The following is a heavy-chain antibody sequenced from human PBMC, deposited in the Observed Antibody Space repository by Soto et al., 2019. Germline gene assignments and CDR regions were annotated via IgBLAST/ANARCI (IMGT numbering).Heavy chain of an antibody. CDR1: GGSLCDHY. D-gene: IGHD2-21*02. J-gene: IGHJ4*02. V-gene: IGHV4-34*01. CDR2: INHSGST. CDR3: AYCGGDCYTAFDY. Sequence: SESMSLTCAVCGGSLCDHYWSWLCKPPGKGLEWIGEINHSGSTKYNPSLESRVTVLVETSKNEFSLKMSSVTAADTAVYYCAYCGGDCYTAFDYWGQGTLVTVSS.